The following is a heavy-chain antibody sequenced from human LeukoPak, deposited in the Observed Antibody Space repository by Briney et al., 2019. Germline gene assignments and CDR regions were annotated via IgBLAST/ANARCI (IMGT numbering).Heavy chain of an antibody. J-gene: IGHJ4*02. D-gene: IGHD3-22*01. CDR1: RYTFTSYD. V-gene: IGHV1-8*01. CDR2: MNPNTGRT. CDR3: ARLAQTPDYYGSGGYYYLGY. Sequence: ASVKVSCTASRYTFTSYDINWVREAAGQGLEGMGWMNPNTGRTGYAQKFQGRVTMTRDASISTAYMELRNLRSEDTAVYYCARLAQTPDYYGSGGYYYLGYWGQGTPVTVSS.